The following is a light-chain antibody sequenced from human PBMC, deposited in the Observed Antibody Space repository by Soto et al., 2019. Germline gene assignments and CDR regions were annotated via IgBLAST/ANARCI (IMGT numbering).Light chain of an antibody. CDR2: DNN. J-gene: IGLJ2*01. CDR1: RSNIGSFA. V-gene: IGLV1-44*01. CDR3: ATWDGRLRAVV. Sequence: QSVLTQPPSASGTPGQRVTISCSGRRSNIGSFAVSWYQHLPGTAPRLLISDNNERHSGVPERFSGSKSGTSASLAISGLQCEDEADYYCATWDGRLRAVVFGGGTQLTVL.